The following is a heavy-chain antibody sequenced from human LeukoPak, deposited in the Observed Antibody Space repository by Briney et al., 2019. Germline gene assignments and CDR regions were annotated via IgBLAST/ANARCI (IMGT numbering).Heavy chain of an antibody. D-gene: IGHD1-26*01. V-gene: IGHV4-30-4*08. CDR1: GGSISSGDYY. J-gene: IGHJ3*02. CDR3: AGPKGGWYSGSRGAFDI. Sequence: SQTLSLTCTVSGGSISSGDYYWSWIRQPPGKGLEWIGSIYYSGSTYYNPSLKSRVTISVDTSKNQFSLKLSSVTAADTAVYYCAGPKGGWYSGSRGAFDIWGQGTMVTVSS. CDR2: IYYSGST.